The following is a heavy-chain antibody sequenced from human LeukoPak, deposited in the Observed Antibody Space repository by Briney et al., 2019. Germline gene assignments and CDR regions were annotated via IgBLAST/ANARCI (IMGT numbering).Heavy chain of an antibody. CDR1: GYTLTGLS. CDR2: FDPEDGEK. V-gene: IGHV1-24*01. D-gene: IGHD3-9*01. J-gene: IGHJ4*02. CDR3: ATLNVLRYFDTADY. Sequence: ASVKVSCKVSGYTLTGLSMHWVRQAPGKGLEWMGGFDPEDGEKIYAQKFQGRVTMTEDTSTDTAYMELSSLRSEDTAVYYCATLNVLRYFDTADYWGQGTLVTVSS.